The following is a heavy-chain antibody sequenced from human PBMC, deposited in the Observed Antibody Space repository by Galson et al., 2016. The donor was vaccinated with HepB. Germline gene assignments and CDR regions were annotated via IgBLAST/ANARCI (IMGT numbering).Heavy chain of an antibody. V-gene: IGHV4-4*02. CDR3: ARIRGSVRGPDAFDI. Sequence: SETLSLTCAVSGGSISSSNWWSWVRQPPGKGLEWIGEIYHSGSTNYNPSLKSRVTISVDKSKNQFSLKLSSVTAADTAVYYCARIRGSVRGPDAFDIWGQGTMVTVSS. D-gene: IGHD3-10*01. J-gene: IGHJ3*02. CDR1: GGSISSSNW. CDR2: IYHSGST.